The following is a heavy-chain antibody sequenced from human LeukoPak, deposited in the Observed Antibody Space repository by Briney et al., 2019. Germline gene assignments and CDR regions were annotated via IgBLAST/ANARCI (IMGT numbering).Heavy chain of an antibody. D-gene: IGHD3-10*01. CDR1: GFTFSGYW. CDR2: IKTDGKST. CDR3: ARDRGYAFDI. V-gene: IGHV3-74*01. Sequence: RGSRRLSCAASGFTFSGYWMHWVRQAPGKGLVWVSLIKTDGKSTSYADSVKGRFTISRDNAKNTLYLQMNSLRAEDTAVYYCARDRGYAFDIWGQGPIVSVP. J-gene: IGHJ3*02.